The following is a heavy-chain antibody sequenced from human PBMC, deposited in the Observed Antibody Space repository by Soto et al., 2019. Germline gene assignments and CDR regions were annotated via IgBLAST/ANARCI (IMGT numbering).Heavy chain of an antibody. V-gene: IGHV3-30*18. Sequence: QVQLVESGGGVVQPGRSLRPSCAASGFTFSSYGMHWVRQAPGKGLEWVAVISYDGSNKYYADSVKGRFTISRDNSKNTLYLQMNSLRAEDTAVYYCAKDLVGDVSLRDWGQGTLVTVSS. J-gene: IGHJ4*02. CDR2: ISYDGSNK. CDR3: AKDLVGDVSLRD. CDR1: GFTFSSYG. D-gene: IGHD3-10*01.